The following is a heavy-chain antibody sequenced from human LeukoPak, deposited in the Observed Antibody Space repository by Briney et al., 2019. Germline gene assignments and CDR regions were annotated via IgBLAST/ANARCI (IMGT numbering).Heavy chain of an antibody. CDR3: ARWLDGYDC. V-gene: IGHV3-64*02. J-gene: IGHJ4*02. CDR2: IGSDGVST. D-gene: IGHD6-19*01. Sequence: PGGSLRLSCVGSGLTLSNYGMYWVRQAPGKGLEYVSAIGSDGVSTYYADSVKGRFSISRDRSKNTLYLQMGSLRPEDTAVYFCARWLDGYDCWGQGALVTVSP. CDR1: GLTLSNYG.